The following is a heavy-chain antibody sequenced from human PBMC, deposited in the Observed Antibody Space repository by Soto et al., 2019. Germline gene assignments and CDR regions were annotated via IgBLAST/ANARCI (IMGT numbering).Heavy chain of an antibody. CDR2: INHSGST. Sequence: QVQLQQWGAGLLKPSETLSLTCAVYGGSFSGYYWSWIRQPPGKGLEWIGEINHSGSTNYNPSLKSRVTISVDTSKNHFSLKLSSVTAADTAVYYCARGRYCSGGSCYNNWFDPWGQGTLVTVSS. D-gene: IGHD2-15*01. V-gene: IGHV4-34*01. CDR3: ARGRYCSGGSCYNNWFDP. J-gene: IGHJ5*02. CDR1: GGSFSGYY.